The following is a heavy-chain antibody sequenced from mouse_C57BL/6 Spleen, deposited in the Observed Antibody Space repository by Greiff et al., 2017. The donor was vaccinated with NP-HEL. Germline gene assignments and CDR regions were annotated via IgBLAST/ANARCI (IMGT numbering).Heavy chain of an antibody. Sequence: VQLQQPGAELVMPGASVKLSCKASGYTFTSYWMHWVKQRPGQGLEWIGEIDPSDSYPNYNQKFKGKSTLTVDKSSSTAYMQLSSLTSEGSAVYYCERGVAMDYWGQGTSVTVSS. J-gene: IGHJ4*01. CDR2: IDPSDSYP. CDR3: ERGVAMDY. V-gene: IGHV1-69*01. CDR1: GYTFTSYW.